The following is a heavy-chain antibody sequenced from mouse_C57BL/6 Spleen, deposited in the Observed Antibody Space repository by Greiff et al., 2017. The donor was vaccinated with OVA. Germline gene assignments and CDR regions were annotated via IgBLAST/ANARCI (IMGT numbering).Heavy chain of an antibody. D-gene: IGHD1-1*01. J-gene: IGHJ1*03. CDR1: GYTFTDYY. Sequence: EVQLQQSGPELVKPGASVKISCKASGYTFTDYYMNWVKQSPGKSLEWIGDINPNNGGTSYNQKFKGKATLTVDKSSSTAYMELRSLTSEDSAVDDCARGRYGRLWYFDVWGTGTTVTVSA. V-gene: IGHV1-26*01. CDR3: ARGRYGRLWYFDV. CDR2: INPNNGGT.